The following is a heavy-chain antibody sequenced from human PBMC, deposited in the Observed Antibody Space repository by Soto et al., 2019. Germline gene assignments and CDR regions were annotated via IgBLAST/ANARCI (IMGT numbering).Heavy chain of an antibody. D-gene: IGHD2-21*01. CDR3: AKQFDLGGLEDY. V-gene: IGHV3-30*18. J-gene: IGHJ4*02. CDR2: VSHDGSRK. CDR1: GFTFRDHG. Sequence: QVQLVESGGGVVQPGTSLRLSCAASGFTFRDHGMHWVRQAPGKGLDWVAVVSHDGSRKYYADSVKGRFSVSRDNSNNMAYLQMNSLRLEDTAMYYCAKQFDLGGLEDYWGQGTLVNVSS.